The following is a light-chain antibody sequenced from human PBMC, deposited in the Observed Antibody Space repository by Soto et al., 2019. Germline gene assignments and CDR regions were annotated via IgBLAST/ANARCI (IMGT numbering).Light chain of an antibody. J-gene: IGLJ1*01. CDR1: SSDVGGYSR. CDR3: NLYTSSTTRV. CDR2: EVS. V-gene: IGLV2-14*01. Sequence: QSGLTQPASVSGSPGQSITISCTGTSSDVGGYSRVSWYQHHPGKAPKLIIYEVSDRPSGVSNRFSGSKSGNTASLTISGLQAEDEADYYCNLYTSSTTRVFGTGTKVTVL.